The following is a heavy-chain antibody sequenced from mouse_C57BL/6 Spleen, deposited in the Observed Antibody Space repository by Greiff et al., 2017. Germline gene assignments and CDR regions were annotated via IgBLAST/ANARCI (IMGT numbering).Heavy chain of an antibody. V-gene: IGHV1-64*01. J-gene: IGHJ2*01. CDR3: ARAYYYGSSPDY. Sequence: QVQLQQPGAELVKPGASVKLSCKASGYTFTSYWMHWVKQRPGQGLEWIGMIQPNSGSTNYNEKFKSKATLTVDKSSSTAYMQLSSLTSEDTAVYYCARAYYYGSSPDYWGQGTTLTVSS. CDR2: IQPNSGST. D-gene: IGHD1-1*01. CDR1: GYTFTSYW.